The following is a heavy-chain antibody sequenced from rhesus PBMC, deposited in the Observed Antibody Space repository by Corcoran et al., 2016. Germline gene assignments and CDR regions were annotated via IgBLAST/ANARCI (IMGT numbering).Heavy chain of an antibody. CDR1: CCSIRRTY. CDR2: VYGSSGST. V-gene: IGHV4-160*01. Sequence: QVQLQASGPGLVQPSATLSLTCAVSCCSIRRTYWILIRQPPGPVLEWIGYVYGSSGSTYYNPYLKSRVTISTDTSKNQFSLKLSSVTAADTAVYYCARGGDWGDYFDYWGQGVLVTVSS. CDR3: ARGGDWGDYFDY. J-gene: IGHJ4*01. D-gene: IGHD3-34*01.